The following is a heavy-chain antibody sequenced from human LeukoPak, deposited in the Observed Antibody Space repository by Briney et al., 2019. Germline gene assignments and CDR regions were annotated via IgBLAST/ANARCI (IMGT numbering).Heavy chain of an antibody. D-gene: IGHD6-19*01. CDR1: GGSISSSSYY. J-gene: IGHJ4*02. CDR2: IYYSGST. V-gene: IGHV4-39*01. Sequence: SETLSLTCTVSGGSISSSSYYWGWIRQPPGKGLEWIGSIYYSGSTYYNPSLKSRVTISVDTSKNQFSLKLSSVTAADTAVYYCASESVKYSSGWYKYWGQGTLVTVSS. CDR3: ASESVKYSSGWYKY.